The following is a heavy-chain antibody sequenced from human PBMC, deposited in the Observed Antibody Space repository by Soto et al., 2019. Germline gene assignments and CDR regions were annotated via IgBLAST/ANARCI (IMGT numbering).Heavy chain of an antibody. CDR2: ISGSGGST. D-gene: IGHD6-19*01. J-gene: IGHJ4*02. V-gene: IGHV3-23*01. Sequence: GGSLRLSCAASGFTFSSYAMSWVRQAPGKGLEWVSAISGSGGSTYYADSVKGRFTISRDNSKNTLYLQMNSLRAEDPAVYYCAKDLDSSGYYFDYWGQGTLVTVSS. CDR3: AKDLDSSGYYFDY. CDR1: GFTFSSYA.